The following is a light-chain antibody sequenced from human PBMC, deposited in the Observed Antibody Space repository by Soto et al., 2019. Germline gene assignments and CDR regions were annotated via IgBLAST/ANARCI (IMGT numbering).Light chain of an antibody. CDR3: SSYRTGTPWV. J-gene: IGLJ3*02. Sequence: QSSLTQPASVSGSPGQSITISCTGTISDVGGYNYVAWYQQHPGKAPKLIIYEVTNRPSGVSNRFSGSKSGSTASLTISGLQAEDEADYYCSSYRTGTPWVLGGGTKLTVL. CDR1: ISDVGGYNY. V-gene: IGLV2-14*01. CDR2: EVT.